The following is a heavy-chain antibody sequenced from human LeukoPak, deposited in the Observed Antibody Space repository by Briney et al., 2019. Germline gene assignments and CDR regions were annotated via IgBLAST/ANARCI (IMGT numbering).Heavy chain of an antibody. J-gene: IGHJ4*02. CDR2: FDPEDGET. Sequence: GASVKVSCKVSGYTLTELSMHWVRQAPGKGLEWMGGFDPEDGETIYAQKFQGRVTMTEDTSTDTAYMELSSLRSEDTAVYYCATQERSGSYLPSFDYWGQGTLVTVSS. CDR1: GYTLTELS. CDR3: ATQERSGSYLPSFDY. D-gene: IGHD1-26*01. V-gene: IGHV1-24*01.